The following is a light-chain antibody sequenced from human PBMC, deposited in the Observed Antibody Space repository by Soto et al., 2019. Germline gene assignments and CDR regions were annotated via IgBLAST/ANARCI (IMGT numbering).Light chain of an antibody. J-gene: IGLJ1*01. V-gene: IGLV1-40*01. CDR3: QSYDSSLSVYV. CDR2: GNS. Sequence: QSALTQPPSVSGAPGQRVTISCTGSSSNIGAGYDVHWYQQLPGTAPKLLIYGNSNRPSGVPDRFSGSKSGTSASLAITGLQAEDEADYSCQSYDSSLSVYVFGTGTKVTVL. CDR1: SSNIGAGYD.